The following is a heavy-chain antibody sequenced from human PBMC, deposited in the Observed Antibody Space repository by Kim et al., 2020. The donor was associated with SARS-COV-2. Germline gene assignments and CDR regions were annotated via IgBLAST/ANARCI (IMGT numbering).Heavy chain of an antibody. D-gene: IGHD2-2*01. CDR2: ISYDGSNK. V-gene: IGHV3-30*18. CDR3: AKDPNPAAISYYFDY. Sequence: GGSLRLSCAASGFTFSSYGMHWVRQAPGKGLEWVAVISYDGSNKYYADSVKGRFTISRDNSKNTLYLQMNSLRAEDTAVYYCAKDPNPAAISYYFDYWG. CDR1: GFTFSSYG. J-gene: IGHJ4*01.